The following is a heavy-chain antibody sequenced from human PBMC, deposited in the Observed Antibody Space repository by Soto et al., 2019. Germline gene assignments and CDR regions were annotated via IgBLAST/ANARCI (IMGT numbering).Heavy chain of an antibody. CDR2: IYYSGST. D-gene: IGHD3-3*02. CDR3: ASPKIAFYNWFDP. J-gene: IGHJ5*02. CDR1: GGSLSTSCYY. Sequence: SETLSLTSTVSGGSLSTSCYYRGWIRPPPGKGLEWIVSIYYSGSTYYNPSLKSRVTISVDTSKNQFSLKLSSVTAADTAVYYCASPKIAFYNWFDPWGQGTLVTVS. V-gene: IGHV4-39*01.